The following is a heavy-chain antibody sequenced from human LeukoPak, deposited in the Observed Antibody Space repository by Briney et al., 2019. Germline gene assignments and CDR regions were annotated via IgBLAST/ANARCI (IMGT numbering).Heavy chain of an antibody. J-gene: IGHJ1*01. Sequence: ASVKVSCKASGYTFTGYYMHWVRQAPGQGLEWMGWINPNSGGTNYAQKFQGRVTMTRDTSISTAYMELSRLRSDDTAVYYCARETSTTWPPRYFQHWGQGTLVAVSS. D-gene: IGHD1-14*01. CDR1: GYTFTGYY. CDR3: ARETSTTWPPRYFQH. CDR2: INPNSGGT. V-gene: IGHV1-2*02.